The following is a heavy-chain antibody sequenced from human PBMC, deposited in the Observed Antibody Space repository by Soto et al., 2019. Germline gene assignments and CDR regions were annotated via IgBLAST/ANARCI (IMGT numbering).Heavy chain of an antibody. Sequence: ASVKGSCKASGYTFTSYAMHWVRQAPGQRLEWMGWINAGNGNTKYSQKFQGRVTITRDTSASTAYMELSSLRSEDTAVYYCARGVAPYYFDYWGQGTLVTVSS. J-gene: IGHJ4*02. CDR1: GYTFTSYA. D-gene: IGHD2-15*01. V-gene: IGHV1-3*01. CDR2: INAGNGNT. CDR3: ARGVAPYYFDY.